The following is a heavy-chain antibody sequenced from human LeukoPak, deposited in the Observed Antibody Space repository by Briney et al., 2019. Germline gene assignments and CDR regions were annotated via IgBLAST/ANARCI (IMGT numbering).Heavy chain of an antibody. Sequence: GGFLRLSCAASGFTFSSYEMNWVRQAPGKGLEWVSYISSSGSTIYYADSVKGRFTISRDNAKNSLYLQMNSLRAEDTAVYYCAREVVVMTVRRYYYGMDVWGQGTTVTVSS. CDR2: ISSSGSTI. V-gene: IGHV3-48*03. J-gene: IGHJ6*02. D-gene: IGHD3-22*01. CDR3: AREVVVMTVRRYYYGMDV. CDR1: GFTFSSYE.